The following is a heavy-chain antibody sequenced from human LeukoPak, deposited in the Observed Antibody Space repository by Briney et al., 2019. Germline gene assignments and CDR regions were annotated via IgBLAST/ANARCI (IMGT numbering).Heavy chain of an antibody. CDR1: GGTFSSYA. CDR3: ARDGYKSHAEYFQH. D-gene: IGHD5-24*01. Sequence: EASVKVSCKASGGTFSSYAISWVRQAPGQGLEWMGRIIPILGTANYAQKFQGGVTITADKSTSTAYMELSSLRSEDTAVYYCARDGYKSHAEYFQHWGQGTLVTASS. CDR2: IIPILGTA. V-gene: IGHV1-69*04. J-gene: IGHJ1*01.